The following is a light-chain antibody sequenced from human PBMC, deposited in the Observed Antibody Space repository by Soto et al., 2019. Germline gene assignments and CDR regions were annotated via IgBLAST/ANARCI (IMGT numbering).Light chain of an antibody. CDR2: SNN. CDR1: SSNIGSNT. V-gene: IGLV1-44*01. CDR3: AAWEDSLNGVV. J-gene: IGLJ2*01. Sequence: QSVLTEPPSASGTPGQRVTISCSGSSSNIGSNTVNWYQQLPGTAPKLLIYSNNQRPSGVPDLFSGSKSGTSASLAISGLQSEDEADYYCAAWEDSLNGVVFGGGTQLTVL.